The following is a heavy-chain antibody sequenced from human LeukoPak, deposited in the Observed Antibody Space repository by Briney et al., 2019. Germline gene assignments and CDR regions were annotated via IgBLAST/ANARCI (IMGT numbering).Heavy chain of an antibody. CDR1: VYTFTSYG. D-gene: IGHD6-19*01. Sequence: ASVKVSCKASVYTFTSYGISWVRQAPGQGLEWMGWISAYNGNTNYAQKLQGRVTMTTDTSTSTAYMELRSLRSDDTAVYYCARPHSSGWDNYYYYYGMDVWGQGTTVTVSS. J-gene: IGHJ6*02. V-gene: IGHV1-18*01. CDR3: ARPHSSGWDNYYYYYGMDV. CDR2: ISAYNGNT.